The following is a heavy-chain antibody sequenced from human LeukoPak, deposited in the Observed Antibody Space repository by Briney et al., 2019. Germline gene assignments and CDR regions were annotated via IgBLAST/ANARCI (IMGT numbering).Heavy chain of an antibody. Sequence: GGSLRLSCAASGFTFSSYSMNWVRQAPGKGLEWVSVIYSGGSTYYADSVKGRFTISRDNSKNTLYLQMNSLRAGDTAVYYCARVRYSSGWYAGGDYWGQGTLVTVSS. CDR2: IYSGGST. CDR1: GFTFSSYS. D-gene: IGHD6-19*01. J-gene: IGHJ4*02. V-gene: IGHV3-66*01. CDR3: ARVRYSSGWYAGGDY.